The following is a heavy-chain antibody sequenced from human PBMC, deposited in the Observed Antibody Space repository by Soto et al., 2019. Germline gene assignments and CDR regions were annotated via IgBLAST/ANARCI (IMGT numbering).Heavy chain of an antibody. D-gene: IGHD3-9*01. Sequence: ASVKVSCKASGYTFTGYYMHWVRQAPGQGLEWMGWINPNSGGTNYAQKFQGWVTMTRDTSISTAYMELSRLRSDDTAVYYCATLPIYDILTGYYNVPPFDYWGQGTLVTVSS. CDR2: INPNSGGT. CDR3: ATLPIYDILTGYYNVPPFDY. CDR1: GYTFTGYY. J-gene: IGHJ4*02. V-gene: IGHV1-2*04.